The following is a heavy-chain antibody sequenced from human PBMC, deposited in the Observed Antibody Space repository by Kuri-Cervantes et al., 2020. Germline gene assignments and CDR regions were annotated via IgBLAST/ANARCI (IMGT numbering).Heavy chain of an antibody. V-gene: IGHV3-7*01. J-gene: IGHJ4*02. Sequence: GESLKISCAASGFTFSTYWMSWVRQAPGQGLEWVANIKEDGSVKNYVDSVEGRFTISRDNSKNTLYLQMNSLRAEDTAVYYCARWSDCSGGSCYEGGVFDYWGQGNLVNVSS. CDR1: GFTFSTYW. D-gene: IGHD2-15*01. CDR3: ARWSDCSGGSCYEGGVFDY. CDR2: IKEDGSVK.